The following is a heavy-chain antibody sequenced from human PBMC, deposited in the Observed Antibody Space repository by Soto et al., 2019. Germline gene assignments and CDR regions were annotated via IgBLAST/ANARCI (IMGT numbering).Heavy chain of an antibody. Sequence: GGSLRLSFAASGFTFSSCGMHWVRQAPGKGLEWVSFIPYDGSNKYYEDSVKVRFTISRDNSKNTLYLQMNSLRAEDTAVYYCAKEDIRRSCPDXWGQGTMVTVSX. CDR2: IPYDGSNK. J-gene: IGHJ4*02. D-gene: IGHD6-13*01. V-gene: IGHV3-30*02. CDR1: GFTFSSCG. CDR3: AKEDIRRSCPDX.